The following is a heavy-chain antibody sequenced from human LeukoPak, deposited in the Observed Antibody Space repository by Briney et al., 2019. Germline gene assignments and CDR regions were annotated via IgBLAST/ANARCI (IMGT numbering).Heavy chain of an antibody. Sequence: GGSLRLSCAASGFTFSDYYMSWIRQAPGKGLEWVSYISSSGSTIYYADSVKGRFTISRDNAKNSLYLQMNSLRAVDTAVYYCARDISGYSYALVPWGQGTLVTVSS. V-gene: IGHV3-11*01. J-gene: IGHJ5*02. CDR3: ARDISGYSYALVP. D-gene: IGHD5-18*01. CDR2: ISSSGSTI. CDR1: GFTFSDYY.